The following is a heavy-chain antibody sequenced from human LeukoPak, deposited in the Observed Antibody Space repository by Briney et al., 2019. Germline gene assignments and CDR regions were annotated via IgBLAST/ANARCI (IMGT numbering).Heavy chain of an antibody. CDR1: GGSISSYY. CDR2: IYTSGST. V-gene: IGHV4-4*07. D-gene: IGHD3-10*01. Sequence: SETLSLTCTVSGGSISSYYWSWIRQPAGKGLEWIGRIYTSGSTNYNPSLKSRVTMSVDTSKNQFSLKLSSVTAADTAVYYCARVWGGSGSYYNDRYYYYYYMDVWGKGTTVTVSS. J-gene: IGHJ6*03. CDR3: ARVWGGSGSYYNDRYYYYYYMDV.